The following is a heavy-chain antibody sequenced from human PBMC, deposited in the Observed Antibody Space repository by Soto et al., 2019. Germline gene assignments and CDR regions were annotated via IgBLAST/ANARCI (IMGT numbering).Heavy chain of an antibody. D-gene: IGHD5-18*01. CDR1: GGAISSGGYY. V-gene: IGHV4-31*03. J-gene: IGHJ6*02. CDR2: IYYSGST. CDR3: ARDAGYRYGMDV. Sequence: KPSETLSLTGTVSGGAISSGGYYWSWIRQHPGKGLEWIGYIYYSGSTYYNPSLKSRVTISVDTSKNQFSLKLSSVTAADTAVYYCARDAGYRYGMDVWGQGTTVTVSS.